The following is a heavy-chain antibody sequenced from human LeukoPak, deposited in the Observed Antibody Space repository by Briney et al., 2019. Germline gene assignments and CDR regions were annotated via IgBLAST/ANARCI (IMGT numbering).Heavy chain of an antibody. CDR1: GYTFTGYY. J-gene: IGHJ1*01. Sequence: ASVKVSCKASGYTFTGYYMHWVRQAPGQGLEWMGWINPNSGGTNYAQKFQGRVTMTRDASISTAYMELSRLRSDDTAVYYCARDGVGYYDSSGYYYFQHWGQGTLVTVSS. D-gene: IGHD3-22*01. CDR2: INPNSGGT. V-gene: IGHV1-2*02. CDR3: ARDGVGYYDSSGYYYFQH.